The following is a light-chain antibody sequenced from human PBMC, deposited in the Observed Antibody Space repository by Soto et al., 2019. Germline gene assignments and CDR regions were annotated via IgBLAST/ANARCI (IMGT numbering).Light chain of an antibody. V-gene: IGKV3-15*01. CDR1: QSVRSN. CDR2: GAS. CDR3: QQYNNWHPIT. Sequence: EVLMTQSPSTLSVSPGERVTLSCRASQSVRSNLAWYQQKPGQSPRLLLYGASTRATGIPASFSGSGCGTEFTLTISSLQYEDFAVHYCQQYNNWHPITFGQGTRLEIK. J-gene: IGKJ5*01.